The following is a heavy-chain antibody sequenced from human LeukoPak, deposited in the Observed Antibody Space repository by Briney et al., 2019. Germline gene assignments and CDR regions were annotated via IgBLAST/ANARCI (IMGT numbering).Heavy chain of an antibody. CDR3: ARGRWYYDFWSGYYTLDY. Sequence: GGSLRLSCAASGLNFSSRWMNWVRQAPGQGLEWVASIKEDGSEKHYVDSVKGRFTISRDNGKNSLYLQMNSLRAEDTAVYYCARGRWYYDFWSGYYTLDYWGQGTLVTVSS. CDR2: IKEDGSEK. D-gene: IGHD3-3*01. V-gene: IGHV3-7*03. CDR1: GLNFSSRW. J-gene: IGHJ4*02.